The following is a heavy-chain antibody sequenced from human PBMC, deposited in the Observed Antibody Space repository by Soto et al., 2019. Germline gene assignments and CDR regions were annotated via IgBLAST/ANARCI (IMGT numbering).Heavy chain of an antibody. CDR2: IIPIFGTA. V-gene: IGHV1-69*13. D-gene: IGHD3-3*01. Sequence: GASVKVSGKASGGTFSTYAISWVRQAPGQWLEWMGGIIPIFGTAKYAQKFQGRVTITADESTSTAYMELSSLRSEDTAVYYCAREIFGVIISGGRDAFDIWGQGTMVTVSS. CDR1: GGTFSTYA. CDR3: AREIFGVIISGGRDAFDI. J-gene: IGHJ3*02.